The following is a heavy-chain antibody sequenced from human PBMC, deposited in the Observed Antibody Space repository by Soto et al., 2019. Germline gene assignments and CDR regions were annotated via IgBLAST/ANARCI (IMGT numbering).Heavy chain of an antibody. CDR3: AKDKTKYYDFWSGPSQYYYYMDV. V-gene: IGHV3-23*01. D-gene: IGHD3-3*01. CDR1: GFTFSSYA. J-gene: IGHJ6*03. CDR2: ISGSGGST. Sequence: GGSLRLSCAASGFTFSSYAMSWVRQAPGKGLEWVSAISGSGGSTYYADSVKGRFTISRDNSKNTLYLQMNSLRAEDTAVYYCAKDKTKYYDFWSGPSQYYYYMDVWGKGSTVTVSS.